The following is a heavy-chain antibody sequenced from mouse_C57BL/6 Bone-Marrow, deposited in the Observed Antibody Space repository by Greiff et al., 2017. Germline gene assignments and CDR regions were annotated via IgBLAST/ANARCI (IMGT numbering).Heavy chain of an antibody. CDR2: IDPENGDT. CDR3: TTKTTVVATPPYYFDY. CDR1: GFNIKDDY. J-gene: IGHJ2*01. Sequence: VQLQQSGAELVRPGASVKLSCTASGFNIKDDYMHWVKQRPEQGLEWIGWIDPENGDTEYASKFQGKATITAVTSSNTAYLQLSSLTSEDTAVYYCTTKTTVVATPPYYFDYWGQGTTLTVSS. D-gene: IGHD1-1*01. V-gene: IGHV14-4*01.